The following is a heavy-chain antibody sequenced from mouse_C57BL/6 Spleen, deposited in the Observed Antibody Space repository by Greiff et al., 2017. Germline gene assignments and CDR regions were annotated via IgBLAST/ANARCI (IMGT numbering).Heavy chain of an antibody. D-gene: IGHD1-1*01. Sequence: EVKLVESGGDLVKPGGSLKLSCAASGFTFSSYGMSWVRQTPDKRLEWVATISSGGSYTYYPDSVKGRFTISRDNAKNTLYLQMSSLKSEDTTMYYCARQATTVVYFDYWGQGTTLTVSS. CDR1: GFTFSSYG. CDR2: ISSGGSYT. J-gene: IGHJ2*01. CDR3: ARQATTVVYFDY. V-gene: IGHV5-6*02.